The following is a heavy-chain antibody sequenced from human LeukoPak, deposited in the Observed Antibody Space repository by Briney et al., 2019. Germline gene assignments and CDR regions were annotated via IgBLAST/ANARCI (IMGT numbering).Heavy chain of an antibody. J-gene: IGHJ4*02. CDR2: IYTSGST. CDR1: GGSISSGTYH. Sequence: PSDTLSLTCTVSGGSISSGTYHWSWIRQPAGKGLEWIGRIYTSGSTDYNPSLTSRVTISQDPSQNHFSLKLSSVTAADTAVYYCAREDVDTGSDCWGQGTLVTVST. D-gene: IGHD5-18*01. CDR3: AREDVDTGSDC. V-gene: IGHV4-61*02.